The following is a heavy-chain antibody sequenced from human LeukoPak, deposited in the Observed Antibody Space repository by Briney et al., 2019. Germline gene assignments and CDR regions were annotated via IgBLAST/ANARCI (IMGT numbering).Heavy chain of an antibody. CDR2: IKQDESEK. Sequence: GGSLRLSCVVSGFTFSDYWMSWVRQAPGKRLEWVANIKQDESEKYYVESVKGRFTISRDNARNSLYLHMNSLRAEDTALYCCARDKIVGATKFDYWGQGTQVTVSS. D-gene: IGHD1-26*01. CDR1: GFTFSDYW. V-gene: IGHV3-7*01. J-gene: IGHJ4*02. CDR3: ARDKIVGATKFDY.